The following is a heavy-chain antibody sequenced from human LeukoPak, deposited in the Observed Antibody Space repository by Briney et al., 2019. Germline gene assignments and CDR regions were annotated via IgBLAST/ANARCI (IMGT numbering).Heavy chain of an antibody. CDR1: GGTFSSNA. Sequence: ASVRVSCKAAGGTFSSNAISWVRQAPGQGLEWMGGIIPIFGTPNYAHTFQDRVTITADESTSTAYMELSALRSEDTAVYYCENRGVGVIGMGILGSYDFWGQGTLVTVSS. J-gene: IGHJ4*02. V-gene: IGHV1-69*01. CDR2: IIPIFGTP. CDR3: ENRGVGVIGMGILGSYDF. D-gene: IGHD2-21*01.